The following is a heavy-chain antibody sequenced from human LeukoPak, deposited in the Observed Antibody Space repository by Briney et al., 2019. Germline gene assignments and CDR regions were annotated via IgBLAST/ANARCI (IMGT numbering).Heavy chain of an antibody. J-gene: IGHJ4*02. CDR1: GFTFSRYW. CDR3: ARGLHDYGDSDYFDC. Sequence: GGSLRLSCAASGFTFSRYWMSWVRQAPGKGLEWVALIYSGDRTHYADSVKGRFTISRDNSKNTLSLQMSSLRAEDTAVYYCARGLHDYGDSDYFDCWGQGTLVTVSS. CDR2: IYSGDRT. V-gene: IGHV3-53*01. D-gene: IGHD4-17*01.